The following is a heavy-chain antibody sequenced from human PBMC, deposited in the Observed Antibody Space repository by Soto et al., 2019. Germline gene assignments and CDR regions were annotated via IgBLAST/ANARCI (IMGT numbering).Heavy chain of an antibody. Sequence: SLRLSCAASGFTFDDYAMHWVRQAPGKGLEWVSGISWNSGSIGYADSVKGRFTISRDNAKNSLYLQMNSLRAEDTALYYCAKDAWRFLEWSLPWYYYYYGMDVWGKGTTFTVSS. V-gene: IGHV3-9*01. CDR1: GFTFDDYA. CDR2: ISWNSGSI. D-gene: IGHD3-3*01. J-gene: IGHJ6*04. CDR3: AKDAWRFLEWSLPWYYYYYGMDV.